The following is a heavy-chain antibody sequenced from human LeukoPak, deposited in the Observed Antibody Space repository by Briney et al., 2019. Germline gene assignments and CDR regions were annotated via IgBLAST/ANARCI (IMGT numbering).Heavy chain of an antibody. Sequence: HPGGSLRLSCAASGFTFSSFDMHWVRQPTGQGLEWVSTIGTASDTYYPGSVEGRFTLSRDNAKNSLYLQMNSLTAGDTAMYYCARGPPRGKYYYMDVWGKGTTVTVSS. CDR3: ARGPPRGKYYYMDV. CDR1: GFTFSSFD. CDR2: IGTASDT. J-gene: IGHJ6*03. V-gene: IGHV3-13*01. D-gene: IGHD1-1*01.